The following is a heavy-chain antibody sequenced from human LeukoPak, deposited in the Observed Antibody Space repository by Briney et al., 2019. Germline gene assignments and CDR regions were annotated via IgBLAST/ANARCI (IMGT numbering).Heavy chain of an antibody. CDR1: GYTFTDYY. D-gene: IGHD3-22*01. Sequence: GASVKVSCKASGYTFTDYYMHWVQQAPGQGLEWMGWISTYNGNTNYAQKLQGRVTMTTDTSTSTAYMELRSLRSDDTAVYYCARHYYDSRGSYYYYYMDVWGKGTTVTVSS. CDR2: ISTYNGNT. V-gene: IGHV1-18*04. CDR3: ARHYYDSRGSYYYYYMDV. J-gene: IGHJ6*03.